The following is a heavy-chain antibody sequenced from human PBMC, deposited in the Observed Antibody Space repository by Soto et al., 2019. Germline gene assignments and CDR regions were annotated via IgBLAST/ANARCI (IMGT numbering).Heavy chain of an antibody. V-gene: IGHV5-10-1*01. CDR1: GYSFTKYW. J-gene: IGHJ4*02. CDR2: IDPSDSYT. Sequence: EVQLVQSGAEVKKPGESLRISCKGSGYSFTKYWIGWVRQMSGKGLEWMGRIDPSDSYTNYSPSFQGHVTVSADKSINTAYLQWNSLRASDAAIYYCVRHIVPAAPSDSWGQGTLVTVTS. CDR3: VRHIVPAAPSDS. D-gene: IGHD1-26*01.